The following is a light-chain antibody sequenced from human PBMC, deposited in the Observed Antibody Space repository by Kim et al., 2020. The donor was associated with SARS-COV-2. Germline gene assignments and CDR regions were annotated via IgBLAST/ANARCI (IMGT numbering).Light chain of an antibody. J-gene: IGLJ3*02. CDR2: QDN. CDR3: QAWDSSTANWV. V-gene: IGLV3-1*01. CDR1: KLGDKY. Sequence: PGQTARITCAGDKLGDKYACWYQQKPGQSPVLVIFQDNKRPSGIPERFSGSNSGNTATLTISATQAMDEADYYCQAWDSSTANWVFGGGTQLTVL.